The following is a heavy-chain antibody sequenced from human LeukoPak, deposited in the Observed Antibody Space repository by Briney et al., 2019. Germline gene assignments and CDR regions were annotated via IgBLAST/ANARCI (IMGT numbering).Heavy chain of an antibody. V-gene: IGHV3-30-3*01. CDR3: AREAAGYCSSTSCYLPDY. CDR2: ISYDGSNK. J-gene: IGHJ4*02. Sequence: GGSLRLSCAASGFAFSDYAMNWVRQAPGKGLEWVAVISYDGSNKYYADSVKGRFTISRDNSKNTLYLQMNSLRAEDTAVYYCAREAAGYCSSTSCYLPDYWGQGTLITVSS. CDR1: GFAFSDYA. D-gene: IGHD2-2*01.